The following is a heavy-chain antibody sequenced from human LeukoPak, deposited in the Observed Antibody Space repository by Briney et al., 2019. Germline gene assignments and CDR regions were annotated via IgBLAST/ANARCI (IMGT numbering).Heavy chain of an antibody. D-gene: IGHD4-17*01. CDR1: GFTFSSYG. V-gene: IGHV3-30*02. CDR3: AKDGDYGDHVSAFDI. CDR2: IRYDGSNK. Sequence: PGGSLRPSCAASGFTFSSYGMHWVRQAPGKGLEWVAFIRYDGSNKYYADSVKGRFTISRDNSKNTLYLQMNSLRAEDTAVYYCAKDGDYGDHVSAFDIWGQGTMVTVSS. J-gene: IGHJ3*02.